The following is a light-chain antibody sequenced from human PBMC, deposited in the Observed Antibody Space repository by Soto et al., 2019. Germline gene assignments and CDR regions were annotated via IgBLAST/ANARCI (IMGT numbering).Light chain of an antibody. CDR2: AAS. J-gene: IGKJ1*01. CDR1: QSINNY. V-gene: IGKV1-39*01. Sequence: DIQMTQAPSTLSASVGDRVTITCRASQSINNYLNWYQQKPGKAPILLIYAASTLQIGVPSRFSGSGSGTAFTLTISSLQPDDFATYYCQHYNSYSEAFGQGTKVDI. CDR3: QHYNSYSEA.